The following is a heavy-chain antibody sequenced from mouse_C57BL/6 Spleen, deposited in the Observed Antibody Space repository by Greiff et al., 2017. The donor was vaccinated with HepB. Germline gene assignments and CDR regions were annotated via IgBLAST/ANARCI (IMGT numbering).Heavy chain of an antibody. Sequence: QVQLKQPGAELVMPGASVKLSCKASGYTFTSYWMHWVKQRPGRGLEWIGEIDPSDSYTNYNQKFKGKSTLTVDKSSSTAYMQLSSLTSEDSAVYYCARSITTVVAKAMDYWGQGTSVTVSS. V-gene: IGHV1-69*01. CDR2: IDPSDSYT. J-gene: IGHJ4*01. D-gene: IGHD1-1*01. CDR1: GYTFTSYW. CDR3: ARSITTVVAKAMDY.